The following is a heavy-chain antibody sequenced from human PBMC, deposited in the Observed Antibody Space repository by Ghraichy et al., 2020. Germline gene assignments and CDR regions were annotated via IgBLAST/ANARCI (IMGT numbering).Heavy chain of an antibody. V-gene: IGHV4-34*01. CDR1: GGSFSGYY. J-gene: IGHJ3*02. D-gene: IGHD2-15*01. CDR3: ARPQWSNDAFDI. CDR2: INHSGST. Sequence: SETLSLTCAVYGGSFSGYYWSWIRQPPGKGLEWIGEINHSGSTNYNPSLKSRVTMSVDTSKNQFSLKLSSMTAADTAVYYCARPQWSNDAFDIWGQGTMVTVSS.